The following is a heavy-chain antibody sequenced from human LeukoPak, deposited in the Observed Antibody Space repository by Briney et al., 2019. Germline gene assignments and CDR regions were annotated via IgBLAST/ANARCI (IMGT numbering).Heavy chain of an antibody. D-gene: IGHD3-10*01. CDR3: ARVNYGSGSYYSVAFYYYYYYMDV. V-gene: IGHV4-59*01. J-gene: IGHJ6*03. CDR1: GGSISSYY. Sequence: SETLSLTCTVSGGSISSYYWSWIRQPPGKGLEWIGYIYYSGCTNYNPSLKSRVTISVDTSKNQFSLKLSSVTAADTAVYYCARVNYGSGSYYSVAFYYYYYYMDVWGKGTTVTVSS. CDR2: IYYSGCT.